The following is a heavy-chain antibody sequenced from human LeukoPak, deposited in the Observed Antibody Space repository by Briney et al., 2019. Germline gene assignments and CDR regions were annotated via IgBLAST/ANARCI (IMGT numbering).Heavy chain of an antibody. Sequence: GSLRLSCAAPGFTFSTYAMCWVRQPPGKGLEWIGEIYHSGSTNYNPSLKSRVTISVDKSKNQFSLKLSSVTAADTAVYYCATSPRIAAASSFDYWSQGTLVTVSS. CDR1: GFTFSTYAM. D-gene: IGHD6-13*01. V-gene: IGHV4-4*02. CDR2: IYHSGST. J-gene: IGHJ4*02. CDR3: ATSPRIAAASSFDY.